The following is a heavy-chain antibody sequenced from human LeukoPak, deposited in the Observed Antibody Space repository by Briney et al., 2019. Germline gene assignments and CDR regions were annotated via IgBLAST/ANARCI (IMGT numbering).Heavy chain of an antibody. J-gene: IGHJ4*02. Sequence: SETLSLTCTVSGGSISSGSYYWSWILQPAGKGLEWIGHIYTSGSTNYNPSLKSRVTISVDTSKNQFSLKLSSVTAADTAVYYCARGYCTNAVCSLGPTQAWGQGTLVTVSS. CDR3: ARGYCTNAVCSLGPTQA. V-gene: IGHV4-61*09. CDR1: GGSISSGSYY. CDR2: IYTSGST. D-gene: IGHD2-8*01.